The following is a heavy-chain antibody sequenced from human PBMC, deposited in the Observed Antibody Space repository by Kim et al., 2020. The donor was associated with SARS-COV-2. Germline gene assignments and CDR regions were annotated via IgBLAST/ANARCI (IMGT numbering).Heavy chain of an antibody. CDR2: IYYSGST. CDR3: ARAAGGGDYFDY. CDR1: GGSISGYY. Sequence: SETLFLTCTVSGGSISGYYWSWVRQPPGRGLEWIGYIYYSGSTHYNPSLKSRVTISVDTSKNQLSLKMTSVTAADTAVYFCARAAGGGDYFDYWGQGTLV. J-gene: IGHJ4*02. V-gene: IGHV4-59*01. D-gene: IGHD2-21*01.